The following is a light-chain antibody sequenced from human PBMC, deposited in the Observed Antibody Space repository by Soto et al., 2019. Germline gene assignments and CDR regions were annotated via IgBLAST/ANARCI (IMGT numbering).Light chain of an antibody. CDR3: QQYYIYPPT. J-gene: IGKJ4*01. CDR1: QSIGTY. V-gene: IGKV1-8*01. CDR2: AAS. Sequence: AIRMTQSPSSFSASTGDRVTITCRASQSIGTYLAWYQQIPGRAPKLLIFAASTLQRGVPSRFSGSGSGTDFTLTISCLQSEDFATYYCQQYYIYPPTFGGGTKAEIK.